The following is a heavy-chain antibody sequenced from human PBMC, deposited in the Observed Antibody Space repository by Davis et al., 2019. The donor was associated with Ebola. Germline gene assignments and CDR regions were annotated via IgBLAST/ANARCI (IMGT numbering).Heavy chain of an antibody. D-gene: IGHD3-10*01. V-gene: IGHV6-1*01. Sequence: HSQTLSLTCAISGDSVSMNSGAWNWLRQSPSRGLEWLGRTYYRSKWYNDYAVSVKSRITINPDTSKNQFSLQLNSVTPEDTALYYCARGWFRGGMDVWGEGTTITVSS. CDR2: TYYRSKWYN. CDR1: GDSVSMNSGA. J-gene: IGHJ6*04. CDR3: ARGWFRGGMDV.